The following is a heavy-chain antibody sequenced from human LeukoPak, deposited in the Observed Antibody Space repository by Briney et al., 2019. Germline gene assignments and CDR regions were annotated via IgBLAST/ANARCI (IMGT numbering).Heavy chain of an antibody. J-gene: IGHJ6*03. Sequence: PSETLSLTCAVSGGSISSGGFSWSWIRQSPGKGLEYIGYLYQGGSTYYNPSLSSRVTISGDRSKNHFFLTLTSVTAADTAVYYCARHAEEYCSSTSCYYYYYYYMDVWGKGTTVTVSS. CDR1: GGSISSGGFS. D-gene: IGHD2-2*01. V-gene: IGHV4-30-2*06. CDR2: LYQGGST. CDR3: ARHAEEYCSSTSCYYYYYYYMDV.